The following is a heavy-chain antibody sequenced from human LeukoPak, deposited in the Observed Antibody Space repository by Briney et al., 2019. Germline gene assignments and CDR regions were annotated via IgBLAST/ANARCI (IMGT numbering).Heavy chain of an antibody. D-gene: IGHD3-16*01. V-gene: IGHV3-48*03. CDR2: ISSSGSTI. CDR1: GFTFSSYE. CDR3: ARVVITNFDY. J-gene: IGHJ4*02. Sequence: GGSLRLSCAASGFTFSSYEMNWVRQAPGKGLEWVSYISSSGSTIYYADSVKGRFTISRDNAKNSLYLQMNSQRAEDTAVYYCARVVITNFDYWGQGTLVTVSS.